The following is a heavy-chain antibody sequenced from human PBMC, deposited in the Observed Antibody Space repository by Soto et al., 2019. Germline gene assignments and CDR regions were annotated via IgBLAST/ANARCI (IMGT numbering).Heavy chain of an antibody. CDR1: GYMFTSYG. CDR2: ISGYNGNT. Sequence: ASVKVSCKASGYMFTSYGISWVRQAPGQGLEWMGWISGYNGNTNYALKLQGRVTMTTDTSTYTAYMELSTLRSDETAVYYCARDFGDSSGHFDYWGQGYPVTVSS. J-gene: IGHJ4*02. V-gene: IGHV1-18*01. CDR3: ARDFGDSSGHFDY. D-gene: IGHD3-22*01.